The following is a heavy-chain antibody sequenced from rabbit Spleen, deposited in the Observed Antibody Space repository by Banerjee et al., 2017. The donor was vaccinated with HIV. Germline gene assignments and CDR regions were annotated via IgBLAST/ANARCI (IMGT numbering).Heavy chain of an antibody. CDR3: ARDAAGREDFNL. V-gene: IGHV1S45*01. D-gene: IGHD4-2*01. Sequence: QEQLVESGGGLVQPEGSLTLTCKASGLDFSSSYWICWVRQAPGKGLEWIACIDVSRSGNTYYASWAKGRFTVSKTSSTTVTLQMTSLTAADTATYFCARDAAGREDFNLWGPGTLVTV. CDR1: GLDFSSSYW. CDR2: IDVSRSGNT. J-gene: IGHJ4*01.